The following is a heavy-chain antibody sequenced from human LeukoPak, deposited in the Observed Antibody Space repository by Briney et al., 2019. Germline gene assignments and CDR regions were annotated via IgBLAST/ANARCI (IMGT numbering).Heavy chain of an antibody. CDR3: ARDLGYSSSWYGLDY. CDR1: GGSISSHY. Sequence: ETLSLTCTVSGGSISSHYWSWIRQPPGKGLEWIGYIYYSGSTNYNPSLKSRVTISVDTSKNQFSLKLSSVTAADTAVYYCARDLGYSSSWYGLDYWGQGTLVTVSS. D-gene: IGHD6-13*01. V-gene: IGHV4-59*11. CDR2: IYYSGST. J-gene: IGHJ4*02.